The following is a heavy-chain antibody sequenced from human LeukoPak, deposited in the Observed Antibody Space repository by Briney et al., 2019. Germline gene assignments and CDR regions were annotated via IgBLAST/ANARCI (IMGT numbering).Heavy chain of an antibody. Sequence: SETLSLTCTVSGGSISSSSYYWGWIRQPAGKGLEWIGRIYTSGSTKYNPSLKSRVTMSVDTSKNQFSLKLYSVTAADTAVYYCARRRITSSFFDYWGQGSLVTVSS. CDR3: ARRRITSSFFDY. CDR1: GGSISSSSYY. J-gene: IGHJ4*02. V-gene: IGHV4-61*02. D-gene: IGHD3-10*01. CDR2: IYTSGST.